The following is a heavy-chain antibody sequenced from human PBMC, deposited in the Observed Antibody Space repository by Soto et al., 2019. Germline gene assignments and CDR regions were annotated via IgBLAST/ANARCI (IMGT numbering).Heavy chain of an antibody. CDR2: IYYSGST. Sequence: TLSLTCTVAGGCISSGCYCASLLHQHPGEGLEWVGYIYYSGSTYYNPTLNSRVTISVDTSKNQFSVKLSSVTAAPTAVYYCARDRCSGASCLYGMAVLGQGTTVTDSS. D-gene: IGHD2-15*01. V-gene: IGHV4-31*03. CDR1: GGCISSGCYC. CDR3: ARDRCSGASCLYGMAV. J-gene: IGHJ6*02.